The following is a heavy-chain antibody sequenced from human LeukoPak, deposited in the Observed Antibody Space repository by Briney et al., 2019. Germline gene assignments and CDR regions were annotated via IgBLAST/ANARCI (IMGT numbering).Heavy chain of an antibody. V-gene: IGHV4-59*12. CDR2: IHYSGST. J-gene: IGHJ4*02. CDR3: ARVPAGRLRRYFDY. CDR1: GGSISSYY. D-gene: IGHD5-12*01. Sequence: SETLSLTCSVSGGSISSYYWSWIRQPPGKGLECIGYIHYSGSTNYNPSLKSRVTISVDTSKNQFSLKLSSVTAADTAVYYCARVPAGRLRRYFDYWGQGTLVTVSS.